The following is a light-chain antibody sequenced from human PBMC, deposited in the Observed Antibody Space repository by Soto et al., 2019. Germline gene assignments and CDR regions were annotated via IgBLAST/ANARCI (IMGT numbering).Light chain of an antibody. CDR2: DAS. Sequence: DIQMTPSPSSLSASVGDRVTITCQASQDISNYLNWYQQKPGKAPKLLIYDASNLETGVPSRFSGSGSGTEFTLTISSLQPDDFATYYCQQYNSYPWTFGQGTKVDIK. CDR1: QDISNY. CDR3: QQYNSYPWT. J-gene: IGKJ1*01. V-gene: IGKV1-33*01.